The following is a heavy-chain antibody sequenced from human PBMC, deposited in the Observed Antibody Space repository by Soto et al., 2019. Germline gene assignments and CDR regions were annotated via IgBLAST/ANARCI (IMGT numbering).Heavy chain of an antibody. CDR3: ASSLQLWFGELLSSWFDP. J-gene: IGHJ5*02. CDR1: GGSISRYY. CDR2: IYYSGST. Sequence: SETLSLTFTVSGGSISRYYWSWIRQPPGKGLEWIGYIYYSGSTNYNPSLKSRVTISVDTSKNQFSLKLSSVTAADTAVYYCASSLQLWFGELLSSWFDPWGQGTLVTVSS. V-gene: IGHV4-59*01. D-gene: IGHD3-10*01.